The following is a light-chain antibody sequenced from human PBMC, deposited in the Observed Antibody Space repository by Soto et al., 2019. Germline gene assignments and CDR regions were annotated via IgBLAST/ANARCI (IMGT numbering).Light chain of an antibody. V-gene: IGKV3-20*01. J-gene: IGKJ2*01. CDR3: QQYGSSPRYT. CDR2: GAS. CDR1: QSVSSSY. Sequence: EIVLTQSPGTLSLSPGERATLSCRASQSVSSSYLAWYQQKPGQAPRLLIYGASSRATGIPDRFIGSGSGTDFTLTINRLEPEDFAVYYCQQYGSSPRYTFGQGTKLEIK.